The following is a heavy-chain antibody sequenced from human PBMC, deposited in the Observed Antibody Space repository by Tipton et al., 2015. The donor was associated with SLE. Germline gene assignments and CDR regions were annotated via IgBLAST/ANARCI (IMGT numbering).Heavy chain of an antibody. CDR1: GGSISSDY. D-gene: IGHD7-27*01. CDR2: IYYSGTT. J-gene: IGHJ6*03. CDR3: ERGKAGDSYYYYYMDV. V-gene: IGHV4-59*01. Sequence: TLSLTCTVSGGSISSDYWSWIRQPPGKGLEWIGWIYYSGTTNYNPSLKSRVTISVDTSKNQFSLKLSSVTAADTAVYYCERGKAGDSYYYYYMDVWGKGTTVTVSS.